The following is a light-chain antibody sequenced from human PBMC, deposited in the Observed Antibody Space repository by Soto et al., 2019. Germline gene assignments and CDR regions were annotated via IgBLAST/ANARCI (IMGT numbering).Light chain of an antibody. J-gene: IGKJ5*01. CDR2: DAS. V-gene: IGKV3-11*01. Sequence: EIVLTQSPATLSLSPGERATLSCRASQSVSSYLAWYQQKRGQAPRLLIYDASNRATGIPARFSGSGSGTDFTLTISSLEPEDFAVYYCQQRSNWPPEVTFGQGTRLEIK. CDR1: QSVSSY. CDR3: QQRSNWPPEVT.